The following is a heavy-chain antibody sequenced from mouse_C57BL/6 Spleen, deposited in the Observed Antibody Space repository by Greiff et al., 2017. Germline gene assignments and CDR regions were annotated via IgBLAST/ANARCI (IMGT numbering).Heavy chain of an antibody. CDR1: GYAFSSSW. V-gene: IGHV1-82*01. Sequence: QVQLQQSGPELVKPGASVKISCKASGYAFSSSWMNWVKQRPGKGLEWIGRIYPGDGDTNYNGKFKGKATLTADKSSSTAYMQVSSLTSGDSAVYFCARSYYGSSYDWYFDVWGTGTTVTVSS. CDR2: IYPGDGDT. J-gene: IGHJ1*03. CDR3: ARSYYGSSYDWYFDV. D-gene: IGHD1-1*01.